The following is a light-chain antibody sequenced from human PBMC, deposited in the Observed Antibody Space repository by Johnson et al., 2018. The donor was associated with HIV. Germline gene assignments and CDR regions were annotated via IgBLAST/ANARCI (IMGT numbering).Light chain of an antibody. V-gene: IGLV1-51*01. Sequence: QSVLTQPPSVSAAPGQKVTISCSGSSSNIGNNYVSWYQQLPGTAPKLLIYDNNKRPSGIPDRFSGSKSGTSATLGITGLQNGDEADYYCGTWDNSLSANVFGTGTKVTVL. CDR1: SSNIGNNY. J-gene: IGLJ1*01. CDR2: DNN. CDR3: GTWDNSLSANV.